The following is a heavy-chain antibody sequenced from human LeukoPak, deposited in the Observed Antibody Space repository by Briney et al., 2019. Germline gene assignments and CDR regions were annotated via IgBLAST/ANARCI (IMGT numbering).Heavy chain of an antibody. CDR1: GYTFTSYG. J-gene: IGHJ3*02. D-gene: IGHD3-9*01. V-gene: IGHV1-18*01. Sequence: ASVKVSCKASGYTFTSYGISWVRQAPGQGLEWMGWISAYNGNTNYAQKLQGRVTMTTDTSTSTAYMELRSLRSDDTAVYYCARDQGNYDILTGYYHDAFDIWGQGTMVTVSS. CDR3: ARDQGNYDILTGYYHDAFDI. CDR2: ISAYNGNT.